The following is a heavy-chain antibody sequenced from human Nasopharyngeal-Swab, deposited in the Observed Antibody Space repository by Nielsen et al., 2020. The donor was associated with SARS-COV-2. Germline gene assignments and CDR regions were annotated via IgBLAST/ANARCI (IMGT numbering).Heavy chain of an antibody. V-gene: IGHV3-7*01. Sequence: WIRQPPGKGLEWVANIKQDGSEKYYVDSVKGRFTISRDNAKNSLYLQMNSLRAEDTAVYYCARDQVDHPYDYVWGSYRYTYYDHWGQGILVTVSS. D-gene: IGHD3-16*02. CDR3: ARDQVDHPYDYVWGSYRYTYYDH. J-gene: IGHJ4*02. CDR2: IKQDGSEK.